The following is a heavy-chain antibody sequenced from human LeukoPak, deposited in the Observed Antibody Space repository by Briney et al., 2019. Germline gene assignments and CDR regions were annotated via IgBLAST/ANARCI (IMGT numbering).Heavy chain of an antibody. V-gene: IGHV1-24*01. CDR3: ATAKRSFRELLYFGY. J-gene: IGHJ4*02. CDR1: GYTLTELS. D-gene: IGHD3-10*01. Sequence: ASVKVSCKVSGYTLTELSMHWVRQAPGKGLEWMGGFDPEDGETIYAQKFQGRVTMTEDTSTDTAYMELSSLRSEDTAVYYCATAKRSFRELLYFGYWGQGTLVTVSS. CDR2: FDPEDGET.